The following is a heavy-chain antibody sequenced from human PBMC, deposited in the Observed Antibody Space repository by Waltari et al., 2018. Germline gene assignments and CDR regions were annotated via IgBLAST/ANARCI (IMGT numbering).Heavy chain of an antibody. V-gene: IGHV4-61*02. Sequence: QVQLQESGPGLVKPSQTLSLTCTVSGGSISSGSYYWSWIRQPAGKGLEWIGRIYTSGSTNYNPSLKSRVTISVDTSKNQFSLKLSSVTAADTAVYYCARVVRGYNSLDYWGQGTLVTVSS. J-gene: IGHJ4*02. CDR1: GGSISSGSYY. D-gene: IGHD5-12*01. CDR3: ARVVRGYNSLDY. CDR2: IYTSGST.